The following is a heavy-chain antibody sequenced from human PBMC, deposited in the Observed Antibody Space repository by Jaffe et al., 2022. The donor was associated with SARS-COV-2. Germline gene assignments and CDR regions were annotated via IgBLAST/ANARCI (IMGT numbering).Heavy chain of an antibody. V-gene: IGHV1-46*01. Sequence: QVQLVQSGAEVKKPGASVKVSCKASGYTFTNYNIHWVRQAPGQGLEWMGIINPSGTTTYAQKFRGRVTMTRDTSTSTLYMELSSLSSEDTAVYYCARDLPGRTESGSELWGQGTLVTVSS. J-gene: IGHJ4*02. CDR3: ARDLPGRTESGSEL. CDR2: INPSGTT. CDR1: GYTFTNYN. D-gene: IGHD2-15*01.